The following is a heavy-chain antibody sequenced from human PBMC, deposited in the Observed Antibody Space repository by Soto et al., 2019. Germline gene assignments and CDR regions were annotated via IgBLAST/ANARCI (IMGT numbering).Heavy chain of an antibody. J-gene: IGHJ3*02. CDR3: ARGKDSSGYYSAAREAFDI. CDR1: GGTFSSYA. D-gene: IGHD3-22*01. V-gene: IGHV1-69*13. CDR2: IIPIFGTA. Sequence: GASVKVSCKASGGTFSSYAISWVRQAPGQGLEWMGGIIPIFGTANYAQKFQGRVTITADESTSTAYMELSSLRSEDTAVYYCARGKDSSGYYSAAREAFDIWGQGTMVTVSS.